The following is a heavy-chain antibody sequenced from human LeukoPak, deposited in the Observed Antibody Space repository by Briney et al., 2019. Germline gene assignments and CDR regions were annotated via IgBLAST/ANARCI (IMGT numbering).Heavy chain of an antibody. CDR1: GFTFDDYT. Sequence: PGGSLRLSCAASGFTFDDYTMHWVRHAPGRGLVWVSLISWDGGSTYYADSVKGRFTISRDNAKNSLYLQMNSLRAEDTAVYYCARSGYLDYWGQGTLVSVSS. CDR3: ARSGYLDY. CDR2: ISWDGGST. J-gene: IGHJ4*02. D-gene: IGHD3-3*01. V-gene: IGHV3-43*01.